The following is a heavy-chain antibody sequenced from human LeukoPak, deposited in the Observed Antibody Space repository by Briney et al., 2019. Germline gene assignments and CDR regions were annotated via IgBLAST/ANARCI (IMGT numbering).Heavy chain of an antibody. V-gene: IGHV4-59*01. CDR2: IYYSGST. Sequence: SETLSLTCAVYGGSFSGYYWSWIRQPPGKGLEWIGYIYYSGSTNYNPSLKSRVTISVDTSKNQFSLKLSSVTAADTAVYYCAGGSWYGGAAWAEYFQHWGQGTLVTVSS. CDR1: GGSFSGYY. J-gene: IGHJ1*01. CDR3: AGGSWYGGAAWAEYFQH. D-gene: IGHD6-13*01.